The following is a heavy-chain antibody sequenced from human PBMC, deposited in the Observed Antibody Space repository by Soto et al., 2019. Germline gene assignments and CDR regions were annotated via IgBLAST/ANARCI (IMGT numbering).Heavy chain of an antibody. J-gene: IGHJ4*02. D-gene: IGHD2-21*02. CDR1: GFTFSSYA. CDR3: AKDQVEVVTATGLDY. CDR2: ISGSGMST. Sequence: GGSLRLSCAASGFTFSSYAMNWVRQAPGKGLEWVSGISGSGMSTYYADSVKGRFTISRDNSKNTVYLQMNSLRAEDTAIYYCAKDQVEVVTATGLDYWGQGTLVTVS. V-gene: IGHV3-23*01.